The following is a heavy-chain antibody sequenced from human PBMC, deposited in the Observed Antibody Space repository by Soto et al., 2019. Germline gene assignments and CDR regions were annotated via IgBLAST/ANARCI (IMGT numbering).Heavy chain of an antibody. CDR2: IKSKTDGGTT. Sequence: GGSLRLSCAASGFTFSNAWMNWVRQAPGKGLEWVGRIKSKTDGGTTDYAAPVKGRFTISRDDSKNTLYLQMNSLKTEDTAVYYCTTEGPPEGYSSSWSAYGMDVWGQGTTVTVSS. CDR3: TTEGPPEGYSSSWSAYGMDV. V-gene: IGHV3-15*07. D-gene: IGHD6-13*01. J-gene: IGHJ6*02. CDR1: GFTFSNAW.